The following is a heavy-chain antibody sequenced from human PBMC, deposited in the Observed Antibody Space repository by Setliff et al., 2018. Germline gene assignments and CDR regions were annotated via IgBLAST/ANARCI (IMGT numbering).Heavy chain of an antibody. D-gene: IGHD6-19*01. CDR2: ISSTSSAI. Sequence: GGSLRLSCATSGFAFGGHGMNWVRQAPGKGLEWLSYISSTSSAIFYADSVKGRFTISRDNARNSVYLQMNSLRAEDAAVYYCATSDWYAAFDHWGQGTLVTVSS. J-gene: IGHJ4*02. V-gene: IGHV3-48*04. CDR3: ATSDWYAAFDH. CDR1: GFAFGGHG.